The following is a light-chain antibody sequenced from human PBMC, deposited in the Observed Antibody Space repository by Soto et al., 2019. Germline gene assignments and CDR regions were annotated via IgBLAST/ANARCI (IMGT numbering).Light chain of an antibody. Sequence: QAVLTQPPSVSGAPGQRVTISCTGSSSNIGAGYDVHWYQQLPGTAPKLLMYGNSNRPSGVPDRFSGSKSGTSASLAITGLQAEDEADYYCQSYDSSLSGVVFGGWTKVTVL. CDR1: SSNIGAGYD. CDR3: QSYDSSLSGVV. CDR2: GNS. J-gene: IGLJ2*01. V-gene: IGLV1-40*01.